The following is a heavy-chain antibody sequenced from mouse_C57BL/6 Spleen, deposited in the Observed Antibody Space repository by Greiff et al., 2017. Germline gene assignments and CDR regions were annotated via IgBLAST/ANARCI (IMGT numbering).Heavy chain of an antibody. V-gene: IGHV1-69*01. D-gene: IGHD3-2*02. CDR3: ARKAAQATDYFDY. J-gene: IGHJ2*01. Sequence: QVQLKQPGAELVMPGASVKLSCKASGYTFTSYWMHWVKQRPGQGLEWIGEIDPSDSYTNYNQKFKGKSTLTVDKSSSTAYMQLSSLTSEDSAVYYCARKAAQATDYFDYWGQGTTLTVSS. CDR1: GYTFTSYW. CDR2: IDPSDSYT.